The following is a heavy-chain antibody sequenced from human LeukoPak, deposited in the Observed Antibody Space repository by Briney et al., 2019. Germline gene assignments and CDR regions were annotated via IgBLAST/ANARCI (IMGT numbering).Heavy chain of an antibody. CDR1: RFTFSSYE. J-gene: IGHJ4*02. Sequence: GGSLRLSCAASRFTFSSYEMNWVRQAPGKGLEWVSAISGSGGSTYYADSVKGRFTISRDNSKNTLYLQMNSLRAEDTAVYYCAKDGVEYSSSSLFFDYWGQGTLVTVSS. D-gene: IGHD6-6*01. V-gene: IGHV3-23*01. CDR2: ISGSGGST. CDR3: AKDGVEYSSSSLFFDY.